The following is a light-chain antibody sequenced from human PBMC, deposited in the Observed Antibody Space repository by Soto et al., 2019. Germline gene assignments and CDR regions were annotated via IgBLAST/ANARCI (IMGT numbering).Light chain of an antibody. Sequence: QSVLTQPPSVCASPWQKVTISCSGSSSNIGNNYVSWYQQLPGTAPKLLIYENNKRPSGIPDRFSGSKSGTSATLGITGLQTGDEADYYCGTWDSSLSAHVFGTGTKVTVL. J-gene: IGLJ1*01. CDR3: GTWDSSLSAHV. CDR1: SSNIGNNY. V-gene: IGLV1-51*02. CDR2: ENN.